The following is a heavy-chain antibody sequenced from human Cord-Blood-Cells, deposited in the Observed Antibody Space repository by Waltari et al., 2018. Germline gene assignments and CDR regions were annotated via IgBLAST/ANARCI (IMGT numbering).Heavy chain of an antibody. CDR3: ARDGVGDSGYDLDRKGYYYGMDV. Sequence: QVQLVQSGAEVKKPGSSVKVSCKASGGTFSSYAISWVRQAPGQGLEWMGGIIPIFGTANYAQKFQGRVTITADESTSTAYMELSSLRSEDTAVYYCARDGVGDSGYDLDRKGYYYGMDVWGQGTTVTVSS. V-gene: IGHV1-69*01. CDR1: GGTFSSYA. J-gene: IGHJ6*02. D-gene: IGHD5-12*01. CDR2: IIPIFGTA.